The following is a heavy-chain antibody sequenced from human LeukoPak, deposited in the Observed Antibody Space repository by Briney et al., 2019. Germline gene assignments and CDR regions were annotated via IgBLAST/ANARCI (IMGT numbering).Heavy chain of an antibody. CDR2: INPNSGGT. CDR3: ARYDGEWELGFDY. V-gene: IGHV1-2*02. D-gene: IGHD1-26*01. CDR1: GYTFTGYY. J-gene: IGHJ4*02. Sequence: ASVKVSCKASGYTFTGYYMHWVRQTPGQGLEWMGWINPNSGGTNYAQKFQGRVTMTRDTSISTAYMELSRLRSDDTAVYYCARYDGEWELGFDYWGQGTLVTVSS.